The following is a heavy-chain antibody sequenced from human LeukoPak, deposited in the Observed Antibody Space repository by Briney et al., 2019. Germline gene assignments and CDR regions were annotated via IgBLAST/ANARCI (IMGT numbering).Heavy chain of an antibody. CDR3: ARHPHWLRSYFDY. CDR2: IYYSGST. V-gene: IGHV4-39*01. CDR1: GGSISSSSYY. D-gene: IGHD5-12*01. Sequence: PSETLSLTCTVSGGSISSSSYYWGWIRQPPGKGLEWIGSIYYSGSTYYNPSLKSRVTISVDTSKNQFSLKLSSVTAADTAVYYCARHPHWLRSYFDYWGQGTLVTVSS. J-gene: IGHJ4*02.